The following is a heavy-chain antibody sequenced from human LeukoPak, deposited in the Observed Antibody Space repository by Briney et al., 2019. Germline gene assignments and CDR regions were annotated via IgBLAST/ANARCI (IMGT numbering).Heavy chain of an antibody. V-gene: IGHV4-59*01. D-gene: IGHD6-13*01. Sequence: SETLSLTCTVSGGSISSYYWSWIRQPPGKALEWIGYIYYSGSTNYNPSLKSRVTISVDTSKNQFSLKLSSVTAADTAVYYCARENSNSWYLDYWGQGTLVTVSS. J-gene: IGHJ4*02. CDR2: IYYSGST. CDR1: GGSISSYY. CDR3: ARENSNSWYLDY.